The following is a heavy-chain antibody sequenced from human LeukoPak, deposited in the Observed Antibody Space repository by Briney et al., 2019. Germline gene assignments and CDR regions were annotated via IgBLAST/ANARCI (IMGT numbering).Heavy chain of an antibody. V-gene: IGHV3-48*01. Sequence: GGSLRLSCAAAGFTFTSYTMTWVRQAPGKGPEWVSYISSGGATIYYADSVKGRFTISRDNAKNSLYLQMNSLRAEDTAVYYCARIITMSYYFDYWGQGTLVTVSS. D-gene: IGHD3-10*02. J-gene: IGHJ4*02. CDR1: GFTFTSYT. CDR3: ARIITMSYYFDY. CDR2: ISSGGATI.